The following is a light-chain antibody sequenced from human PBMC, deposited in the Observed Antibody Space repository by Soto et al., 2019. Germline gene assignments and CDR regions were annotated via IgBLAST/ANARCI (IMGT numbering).Light chain of an antibody. CDR1: SSDIGAGFD. Sequence: QSVLTPPPSVSGAPGQRVTISCTGSSSDIGAGFDVHWYQHLPGTAPKLLIYGNTNRPSGVPGRFSGSKSGTSASLVITGLQAEDEADYYCQSYENSRTGFYVFGTGTKLTVL. J-gene: IGLJ1*01. V-gene: IGLV1-40*01. CDR2: GNT. CDR3: QSYENSRTGFYV.